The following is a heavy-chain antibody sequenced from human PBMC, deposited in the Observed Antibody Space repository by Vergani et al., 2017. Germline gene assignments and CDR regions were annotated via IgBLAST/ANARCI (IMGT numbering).Heavy chain of an antibody. Sequence: EVQLVESGGGLVQPGGSLRLSCAASGFTFSSYWMSWVRQAPGKGLEWVANIKQDGSEKYYVDSVKGRFTISRDNAKNSLYLQMNSLRAEDTAVYYCAREKDIVVVVAGPGLPDYWGQGTLVTVSS. CDR2: IKQDGSEK. J-gene: IGHJ4*02. V-gene: IGHV3-7*01. CDR3: AREKDIVVVVAGPGLPDY. CDR1: GFTFSSYW. D-gene: IGHD2-15*01.